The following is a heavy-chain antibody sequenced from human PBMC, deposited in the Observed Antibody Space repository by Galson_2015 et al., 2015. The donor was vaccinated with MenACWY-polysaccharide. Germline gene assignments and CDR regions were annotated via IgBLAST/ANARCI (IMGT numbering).Heavy chain of an antibody. J-gene: IGHJ3*02. CDR2: IQYDAVYK. Sequence: SLRLSCAASGLKFRGSGMHWVRQAPGKGLEWVAVIQYDAVYKQYLDSVKGRFSVSRDNSKSTLYLEMNNLRAEDTAVYYCAREGSRIVFHAFDTWGQGTMVTVSS. D-gene: IGHD6-13*01. CDR1: GLKFRGSG. CDR3: AREGSRIVFHAFDT. V-gene: IGHV3-33*01.